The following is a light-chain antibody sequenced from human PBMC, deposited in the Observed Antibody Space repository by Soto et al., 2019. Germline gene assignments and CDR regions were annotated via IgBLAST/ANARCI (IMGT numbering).Light chain of an antibody. CDR2: EVS. Sequence: QSALTQPASVSGSPGQSITISCTGTSSDVGGYNYVSWYQLHPGKAPKLIIYEVSYRPSGVSNRFSGSKSGNTASLTISGLQGEDEGDYYCSSYTSSSTLEVFGGGTKLTVL. CDR3: SSYTSSSTLEV. J-gene: IGLJ2*01. CDR1: SSDVGGYNY. V-gene: IGLV2-14*01.